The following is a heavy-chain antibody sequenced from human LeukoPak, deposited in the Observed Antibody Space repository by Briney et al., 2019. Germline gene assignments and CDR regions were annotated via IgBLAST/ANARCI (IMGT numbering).Heavy chain of an antibody. Sequence: GGSLRLSCAASGFTFSSYGMHWVRQAPDKGLEWVAFIRYEGINKYYADSVKGRFTISRDNSKNTLYQQMNSLRAEDTAVYYCAKERGSSWYSDFDIWGQGTMVTVSS. D-gene: IGHD6-13*01. CDR2: IRYEGINK. J-gene: IGHJ3*02. V-gene: IGHV3-30*02. CDR3: AKERGSSWYSDFDI. CDR1: GFTFSSYG.